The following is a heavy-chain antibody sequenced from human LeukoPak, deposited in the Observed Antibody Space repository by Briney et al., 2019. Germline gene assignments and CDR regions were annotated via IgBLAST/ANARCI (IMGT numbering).Heavy chain of an antibody. CDR3: ARVLAAPGNC. J-gene: IGHJ4*02. D-gene: IGHD6-13*01. Sequence: VGSLRLSCAASGFTFSSYAMHWVRQAPGKGLEWVAVISYDGNNKFYADSVKGRFTISRDNSKNTLSLEMTSLRPEDTALYYCARVLAAPGNCWGQGTLVTVSS. CDR2: ISYDGNNK. V-gene: IGHV3-30*04. CDR1: GFTFSSYA.